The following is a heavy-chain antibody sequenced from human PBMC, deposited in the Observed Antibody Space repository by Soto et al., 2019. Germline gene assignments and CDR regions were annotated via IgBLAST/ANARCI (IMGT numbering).Heavy chain of an antibody. Sequence: ASVKVSCKASGYTFTSYAMHWVRQAPGQRLEWMGWINAGNGNTKYSQKFQGRVTITRDTSASTAYMELSSLRSEDTAVYYCARDSTIFGVVTYYYYYMDVWGKGTTVTVSS. CDR1: GYTFTSYA. V-gene: IGHV1-3*01. J-gene: IGHJ6*03. D-gene: IGHD3-3*01. CDR3: ARDSTIFGVVTYYYYYMDV. CDR2: INAGNGNT.